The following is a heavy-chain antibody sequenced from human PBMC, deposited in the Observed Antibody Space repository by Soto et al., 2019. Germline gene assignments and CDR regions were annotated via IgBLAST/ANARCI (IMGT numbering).Heavy chain of an antibody. CDR1: GPSISSVGYY. D-gene: IGHD2-2*01. J-gene: IGHJ4*02. CDR3: ARGGIVEPAAPRGPYFDY. V-gene: IGHV4-31*01. CDR2: IYYTGST. Sequence: SRSLTCTLSGPSISSVGYYWSWLRRHPGKGREWIGDIYYTGSTYYNPTLKSQVTISVDTTKNQFSLKLSSVTAADTAVYYWARGGIVEPAAPRGPYFDYWGQGTLVTVSS.